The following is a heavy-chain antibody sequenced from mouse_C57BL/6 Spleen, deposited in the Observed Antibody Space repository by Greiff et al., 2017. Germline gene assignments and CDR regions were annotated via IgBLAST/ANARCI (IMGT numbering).Heavy chain of an antibody. Sequence: VQLQQSGPGLVQPSQSLSITCTVSGFSLTSYGVHWVRQSPGKGLEWLGVIWSGGSTAFNAAFISRLSISKDNSKSQVFFKMTSLQADETAIYYCARTSDYSKGWKAMDYWGQGTSVTVSS. CDR2: IWSGGST. V-gene: IGHV2-2*01. CDR1: GFSLTSYG. J-gene: IGHJ4*01. CDR3: ARTSDYSKGWKAMDY. D-gene: IGHD2-5*01.